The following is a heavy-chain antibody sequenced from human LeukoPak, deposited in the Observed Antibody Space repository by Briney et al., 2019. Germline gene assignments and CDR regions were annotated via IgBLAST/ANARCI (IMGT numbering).Heavy chain of an antibody. J-gene: IGHJ6*02. V-gene: IGHV4-59*01. D-gene: IGHD6-13*01. CDR2: LHHSGST. CDR1: GGSISGYY. Sequence: SETLSLTCTVFGGSISGYYWNWIRQVPGKGLEWIGFLHHSGSTDYNPSLQSRVTISVDTSKNQLSLKLRSVTAADTAVYYCAREGRPAAENTFYFYYGMDVWGQGTAVTVSS. CDR3: AREGRPAAENTFYFYYGMDV.